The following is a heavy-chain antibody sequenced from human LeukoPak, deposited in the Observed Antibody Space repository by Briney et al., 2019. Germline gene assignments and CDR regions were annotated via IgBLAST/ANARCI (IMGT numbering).Heavy chain of an antibody. CDR2: IYYSGST. CDR3: ARFRGNSGYGDY. D-gene: IGHD5-12*01. Sequence: SETLSLTCTVSGGSISSSSYYWGWIRQPPGKGLEWIGSIYYSGSTYYNPSLKSRVTISVDTSKNQFSLKLSSVTAADTAVYYCARFRGNSGYGDYWGQGTLVTVSS. CDR1: GGSISSSSYY. V-gene: IGHV4-39*07. J-gene: IGHJ4*02.